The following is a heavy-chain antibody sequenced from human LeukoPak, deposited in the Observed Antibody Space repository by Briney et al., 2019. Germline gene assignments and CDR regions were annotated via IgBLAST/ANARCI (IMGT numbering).Heavy chain of an antibody. Sequence: GASVKVSCKASGGTFSSYAISWVRQAPGQGLEWMGGIIPIFGTANYAQKFQGRVTITADESTSTAYMELSSLRSEDTAVYYCARVSVVEYYYYGMDVWGQGTTVTVSS. CDR3: ARVSVVEYYYYGMDV. D-gene: IGHD2-2*01. CDR2: IIPIFGTA. V-gene: IGHV1-69*13. CDR1: GGTFSSYA. J-gene: IGHJ6*02.